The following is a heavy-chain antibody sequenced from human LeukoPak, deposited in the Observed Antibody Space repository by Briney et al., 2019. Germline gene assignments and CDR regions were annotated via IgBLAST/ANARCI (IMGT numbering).Heavy chain of an antibody. CDR3: ATPVQKEVAVVAANDY. CDR1: GFTFSSYA. D-gene: IGHD2-15*01. V-gene: IGHV3-30-3*01. Sequence: PGRSLRLSCAASGFTFSSYAMHWVRQAPGKGLEWVAVISYDGSNKYYADSVKGRFTISRDNPKNTLYLQMNSLRAEDTAVYYCATPVQKEVAVVAANDYWGQGTLVTVSS. CDR2: ISYDGSNK. J-gene: IGHJ4*02.